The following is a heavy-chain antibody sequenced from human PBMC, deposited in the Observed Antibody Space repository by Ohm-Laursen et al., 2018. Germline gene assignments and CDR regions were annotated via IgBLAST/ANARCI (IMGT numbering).Heavy chain of an antibody. Sequence: SLRLSCTASGFTFSSYAMSWVRQAPGKGLEWVSAISGSGGSTYYADSVKGRFTISRDNSKNTPYLQMNSLRAEDTAVYYCAKRRRRGGDCYYFDYWGQGTLVTVSS. CDR1: GFTFSSYA. CDR2: ISGSGGST. D-gene: IGHD2-21*02. CDR3: AKRRRRGGDCYYFDY. V-gene: IGHV3-23*01. J-gene: IGHJ4*02.